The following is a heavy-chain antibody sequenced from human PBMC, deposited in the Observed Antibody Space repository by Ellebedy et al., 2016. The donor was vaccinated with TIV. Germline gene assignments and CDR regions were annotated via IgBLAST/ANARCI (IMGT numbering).Heavy chain of an antibody. J-gene: IGHJ5*02. D-gene: IGHD1/OR15-1a*01. Sequence: MPSETLSLTCTVPGGSISSYYWSWIRKPPGKGLEWIGYISYSGSTNYNPSLKSRVPISVDPSNNQFSLKLSTVTAADTAVYYCAREDQKRSNNFDPWGQGTLVTVSS. V-gene: IGHV4-59*13. CDR1: GGSISSYY. CDR2: ISYSGST. CDR3: AREDQKRSNNFDP.